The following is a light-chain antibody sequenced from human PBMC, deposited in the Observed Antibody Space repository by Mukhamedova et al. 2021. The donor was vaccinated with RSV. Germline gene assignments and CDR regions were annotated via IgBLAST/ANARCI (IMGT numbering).Light chain of an antibody. Sequence: SSWLAWYQQKPGKAPKLLIYKASSLESGVSSRFSGFGSGTEFTLTISSLQPDDFATYYCQQYNTYSWTFGQGTKVEIK. CDR1: SSW. V-gene: IGKV1-5*03. CDR3: QQYNTYSWT. J-gene: IGKJ1*01. CDR2: KAS.